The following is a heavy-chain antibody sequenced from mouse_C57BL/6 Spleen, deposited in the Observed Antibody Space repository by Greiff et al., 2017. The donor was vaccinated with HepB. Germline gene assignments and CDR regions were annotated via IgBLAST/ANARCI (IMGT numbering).Heavy chain of an antibody. D-gene: IGHD1-1*01. V-gene: IGHV1-53*01. J-gene: IGHJ3*01. CDR1: GYTFTSYW. CDR3: AREDYGSRGLFAY. CDR2: INPSNGGT. Sequence: VQLQQPGTELVKPGASVKLSCKASGYTFTSYWMHWVKQRPGQGLEWIGNINPSNGGTNYNEKFKSKATLTVDKSSSTAYMQLSSLTSEDSAVYDCAREDYGSRGLFAYWGQGTLVTVSA.